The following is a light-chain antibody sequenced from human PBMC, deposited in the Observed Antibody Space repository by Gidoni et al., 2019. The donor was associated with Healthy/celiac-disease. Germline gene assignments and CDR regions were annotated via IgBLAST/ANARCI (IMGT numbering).Light chain of an antibody. Sequence: DTVMTQSPDSLAVSLGERDTIDRKSSKSVLYSSNNKNYLAWYQQKQGQPPKLIIYWASTREAGVPDRVRGSGSGTDFTLTISSLQAEDVAVYYCQQYYSTPTFGQGTRLEIK. CDR2: WAS. J-gene: IGKJ5*01. CDR1: KSVLYSSNNKNY. CDR3: QQYYSTPT. V-gene: IGKV4-1*01.